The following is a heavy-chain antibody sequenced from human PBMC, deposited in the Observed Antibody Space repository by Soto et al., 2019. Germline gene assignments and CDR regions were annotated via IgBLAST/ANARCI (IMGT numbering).Heavy chain of an antibody. CDR2: IIPIVGTE. V-gene: IGHV1-69*01. CDR3: AGCGVVPAAEGTYYYYGMDV. D-gene: IGHD2-2*01. J-gene: IGHJ6*02. Sequence: QVQLVQSGAEGKKPGSSVKVSCKASGGTFSSYAISWVRQAPGHGLEGMGGIIPIVGTENYAQKFQGRVTITADESTSTAYMELSSLRSEDTAVYYCAGCGVVPAAEGTYYYYGMDVWGQGTTVTVSS. CDR1: GGTFSSYA.